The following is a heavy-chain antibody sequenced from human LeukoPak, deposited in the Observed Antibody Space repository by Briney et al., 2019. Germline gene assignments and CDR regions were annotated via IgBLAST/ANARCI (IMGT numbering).Heavy chain of an antibody. CDR2: IYPSDSDT. CDR1: EYDFSNYW. CDR3: ARAIFSHVPYYDFWSGYYFDY. V-gene: IGHV5-51*01. Sequence: GESLKISCKGSEYDFSNYWIGWVRQVPGKGLEWMGIIYPSDSDTRYSPSFQGQVTISADKSISTAYLQWSSLKASDTAMYYCARAIFSHVPYYDFWSGYYFDYWGQGTLVTVSS. J-gene: IGHJ4*02. D-gene: IGHD3-3*01.